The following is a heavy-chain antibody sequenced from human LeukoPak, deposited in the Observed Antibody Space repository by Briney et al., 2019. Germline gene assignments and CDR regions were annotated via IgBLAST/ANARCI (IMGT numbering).Heavy chain of an antibody. J-gene: IGHJ3*02. V-gene: IGHV1-24*01. Sequence: ASVKVSCKVSGYTLTELSMHWVRQAPGKGLEWMGGFDPEDGETIYAQKFQGRVTMTEDTSTDTAYMELSSLRSEDTAVYYCARGETRADAFDIWGQGTMVTVSS. D-gene: IGHD3-16*01. CDR1: GYTLTELS. CDR2: FDPEDGET. CDR3: ARGETRADAFDI.